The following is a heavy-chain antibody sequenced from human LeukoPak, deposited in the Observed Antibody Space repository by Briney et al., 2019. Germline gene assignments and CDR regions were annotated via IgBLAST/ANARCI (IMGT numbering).Heavy chain of an antibody. CDR2: IYYSGST. CDR3: AVPWGPASTGWGIGAFDI. D-gene: IGHD7-27*01. V-gene: IGHV4-39*07. J-gene: IGHJ3*02. Sequence: SETLSLTCTVSGGSISSSSYYWGWIRQPPGKGLEWIGSIYYSGSTYYNPSLKSRVTISVDTSKNQFSLKLSSVTAADTAVYYCAVPWGPASTGWGIGAFDIWGQGTMVTVSS. CDR1: GGSISSSSYY.